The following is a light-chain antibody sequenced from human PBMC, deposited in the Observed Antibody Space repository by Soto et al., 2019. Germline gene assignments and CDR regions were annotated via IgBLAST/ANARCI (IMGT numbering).Light chain of an antibody. J-gene: IGKJ1*01. CDR1: HSVSSD. CDR3: QQNNYWART. V-gene: IGKV3-15*01. CDR2: GAS. Sequence: EIVMTQSPSTLSVSPGERATLSCRASHSVSSDLALYHQKPGQAPRLLIYGASTRATGIPARFSGSGSGTEFTLTINILQSDDFTVYYYQQNNYWARTFGQGTKVDIK.